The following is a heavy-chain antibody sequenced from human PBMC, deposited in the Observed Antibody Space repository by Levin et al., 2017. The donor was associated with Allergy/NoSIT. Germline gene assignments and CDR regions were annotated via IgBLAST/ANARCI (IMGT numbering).Heavy chain of an antibody. Sequence: PGGSLRLSCAASGFTFSSYGMHWVRQAPGKGLEWVAVIAYDGSNKYYADSVKGRFTISRDNSENTLHLEMNSLRVEDTAVYYCAKPLGRGEDGWLETGLDVWGKGNTVTVFS. CDR3: AKPLGRGEDGWLETGLDV. V-gene: IGHV3-30*18. D-gene: IGHD1-1*01. CDR2: IAYDGSNK. J-gene: IGHJ6*04. CDR1: GFTFSSYG.